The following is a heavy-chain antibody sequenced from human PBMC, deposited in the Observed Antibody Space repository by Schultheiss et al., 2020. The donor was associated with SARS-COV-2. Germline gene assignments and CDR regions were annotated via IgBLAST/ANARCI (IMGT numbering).Heavy chain of an antibody. V-gene: IGHV3-74*01. CDR1: GFTFSSYW. J-gene: IGHJ4*02. Sequence: GGSLRLSCAASGFTFSSYWMHWVRQAPGKGLVWVSRINSDGSSTSYADSVKGRFTISRDNAKNTLYLQMNSLRAEDTAVYYCAKGRRGYSYGAYFDYWGQGTLVTVSS. CDR2: INSDGSST. D-gene: IGHD5-18*01. CDR3: AKGRRGYSYGAYFDY.